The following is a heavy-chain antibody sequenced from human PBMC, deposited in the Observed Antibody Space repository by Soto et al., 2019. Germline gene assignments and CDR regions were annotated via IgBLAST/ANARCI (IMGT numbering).Heavy chain of an antibody. J-gene: IGHJ6*02. CDR1: GGTFSSYA. V-gene: IGHV1-69*06. CDR3: ASHSITMIVVVMNYYYYGMDV. Sequence: GASVKVSCKASGGTFSSYAISWVRQAPGQGLEWMGGIIPIFGTANYAQKFQGRVMITADKSTSTAYMELSSLRSEDTAVYYCASHSITMIVVVMNYYYYGMDVWGQGTTVTVSS. CDR2: IIPIFGTA. D-gene: IGHD3-22*01.